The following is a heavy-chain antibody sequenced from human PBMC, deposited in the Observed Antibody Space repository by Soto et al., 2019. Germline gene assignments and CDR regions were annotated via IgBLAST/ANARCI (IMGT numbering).Heavy chain of an antibody. D-gene: IGHD3-22*01. CDR3: AKYSAWYYYDSSGYDY. Sequence: GGSLRLSCAASGFTFSSYAMSWVRQAPGKGLEWVSAISGSGGSTYYADSVKGRFTISRDNSKNTLYLQMNSLRAEDTAVYYCAKYSAWYYYDSSGYDYWGQGTLVTVSS. J-gene: IGHJ4*02. CDR2: ISGSGGST. CDR1: GFTFSSYA. V-gene: IGHV3-23*01.